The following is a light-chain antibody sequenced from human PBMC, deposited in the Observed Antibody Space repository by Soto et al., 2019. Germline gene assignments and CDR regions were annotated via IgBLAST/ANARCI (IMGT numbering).Light chain of an antibody. CDR2: GAS. CDR1: QSVSSN. CDR3: QQYNNWPPMST. V-gene: IGKV3-15*01. J-gene: IGKJ2*01. Sequence: EIVMTQSPATLSVSPGERATLSCRASQSVSSNLAWYQQKPGQAPRLLIYGASTRATGIPARFSGSGSGTEFTLTISSLHSEDFAVYYCQQYNNWPPMSTFGQGTKLEIK.